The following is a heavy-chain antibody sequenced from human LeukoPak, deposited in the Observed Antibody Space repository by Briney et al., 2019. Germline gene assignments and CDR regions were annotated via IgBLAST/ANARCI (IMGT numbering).Heavy chain of an antibody. V-gene: IGHV3-11*01. Sequence: GGSLRLSCAASGFTFSDYYMSWIRQAPGKGLEWVSYISSSGSTIYYADSVKGRFTISRGNAKNSLYLQMNSLRAEDTAVYYCARGLPTPYGYYYYGMDVWGQGTTVTVSS. J-gene: IGHJ6*02. CDR1: GFTFSDYY. CDR2: ISSSGSTI. D-gene: IGHD3-10*01. CDR3: ARGLPTPYGYYYYGMDV.